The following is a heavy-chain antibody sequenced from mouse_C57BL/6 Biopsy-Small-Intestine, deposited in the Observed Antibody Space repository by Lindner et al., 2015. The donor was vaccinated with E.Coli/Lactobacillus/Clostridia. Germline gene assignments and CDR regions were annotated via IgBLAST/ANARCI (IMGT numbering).Heavy chain of an antibody. V-gene: IGHV3-6*01. CDR3: ARGYYGGFAY. D-gene: IGHD1-1*01. Sequence: VQLQESGPGLVKPSQSLSLTCSVTGYSITSGFYWNWIRQFPGNKLEWMGYISSGDNNDYNPSLKNRISITRDTSKNQFLLNLNSVTTEDTATYYCARGYYGGFAYWGQGTLVTVSA. J-gene: IGHJ3*01. CDR1: GYSITSGFY. CDR2: ISSGDNN.